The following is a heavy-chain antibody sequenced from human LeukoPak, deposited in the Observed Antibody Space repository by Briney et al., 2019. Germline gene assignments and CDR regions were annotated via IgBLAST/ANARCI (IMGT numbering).Heavy chain of an antibody. CDR2: ISSTGGST. CDR3: AGQTYSNSWAFDP. CDR1: GFTFSTYP. J-gene: IGHJ5*02. V-gene: IGHV3-64*01. D-gene: IGHD6-13*01. Sequence: PGGSLRLSCAASGFTFSTYPMHWVRQAPGKGLEYVSAISSTGGSTFYANSVKGRFTISRDNSKNTLYLQMGSLRPEDMAVYYCAGQTYSNSWAFDPWGQGTLVAVSS.